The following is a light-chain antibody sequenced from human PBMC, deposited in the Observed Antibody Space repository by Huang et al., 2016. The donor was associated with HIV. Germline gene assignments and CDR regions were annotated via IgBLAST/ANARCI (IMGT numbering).Light chain of an antibody. V-gene: IGKV3-15*01. CDR1: QSVSVN. CDR2: SAS. CDR3: QQYNNGPPWT. J-gene: IGKJ1*01. Sequence: EIVMTQSPATLSVTPGEGATLSCRATQSVSVNLAWYQQKHGQAPRLLIHSASTRATGTPVRCSGGGSGTEFTLTISRLQSEDSAVYYCQQYNNGPPWTFGQGTKVEIK.